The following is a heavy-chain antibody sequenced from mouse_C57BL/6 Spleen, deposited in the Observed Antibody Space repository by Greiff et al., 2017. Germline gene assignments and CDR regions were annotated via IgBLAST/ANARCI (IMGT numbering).Heavy chain of an antibody. J-gene: IGHJ4*01. CDR2: IYPGSGST. Sequence: QVQLQQPGAELVQPGASVKMSCKASGYTFTSYWITWVKQRPGQGLEWIGDIYPGSGSTNYNEKFKSKATLTVDTSSSTAYMQLSSLTSEDSAVYYCERWGGSGYDAMDDWGQGTSVTVSS. V-gene: IGHV1-55*01. CDR3: ERWGGSGYDAMDD. CDR1: GYTFTSYW. D-gene: IGHD3-2*02.